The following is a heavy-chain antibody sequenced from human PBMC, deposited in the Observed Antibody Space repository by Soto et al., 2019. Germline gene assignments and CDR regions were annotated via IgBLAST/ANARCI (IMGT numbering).Heavy chain of an antibody. CDR1: GFTVNSNY. Sequence: PGGSLRLSCAVSGFTVNSNYMTWVRQAPGKGLEWVSGIYSAGGTYYADSVKGRFTISRDNSKNMIYLQMNNVRPEDTAVYYCARGRYCRGSTCRFDPWGQGTLVTVSS. CDR3: ARGRYCRGSTCRFDP. V-gene: IGHV3-53*01. D-gene: IGHD2-15*01. J-gene: IGHJ5*02. CDR2: IYSAGGT.